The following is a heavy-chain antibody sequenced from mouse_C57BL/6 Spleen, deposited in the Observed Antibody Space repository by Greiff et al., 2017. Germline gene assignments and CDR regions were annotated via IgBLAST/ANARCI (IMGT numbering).Heavy chain of an antibody. D-gene: IGHD2-12*01. CDR1: GFNFNDYY. Sequence: VQLQEPGAELVKPGASVKLSCTASGFNFNDYYMHWVKQRPEHGLEWIGRIDPDDGETNYAPKFQGKATLTADTSSNTAYLQLSSLTSEDTAVYYCARGRPLREWYFEVWGTGTTVTVSS. J-gene: IGHJ1*03. CDR2: IDPDDGET. CDR3: ARGRPLREWYFEV. V-gene: IGHV14-2*01.